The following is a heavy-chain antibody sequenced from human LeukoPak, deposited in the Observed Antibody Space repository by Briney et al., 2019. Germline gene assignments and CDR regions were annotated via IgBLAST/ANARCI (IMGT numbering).Heavy chain of an antibody. J-gene: IGHJ4*02. CDR2: IRSETHGGTT. CDR3: TQTGGPFDY. D-gene: IGHD3-16*01. Sequence: GGSLRLSCVASGFSFSSAWMNWVRQAPGKGLEWVGRIRSETHGGTTDYAVPVKGRFTISRDDSKNTLYLQMNSLKTEDTAVYYCTQTGGPFDYWGQGTLVTVSS. CDR1: GFSFSSAW. V-gene: IGHV3-15*07.